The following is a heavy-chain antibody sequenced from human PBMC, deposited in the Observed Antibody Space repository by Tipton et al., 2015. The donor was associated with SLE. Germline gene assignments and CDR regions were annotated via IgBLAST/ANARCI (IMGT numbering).Heavy chain of an antibody. CDR2: IRYDGSNK. Sequence: GSLRLSCAASGFTFSSYGMHWVRQAPGKGLEWVAFIRYDGSNKYYADSVKGRFTISRDNSKNTLYLQMNSLRAEDTAVYYCAKDGARGYYYYGMDVWGQGTMGTVSS. D-gene: IGHD3-16*01. J-gene: IGHJ6*01. V-gene: IGHV3-30*02. CDR1: GFTFSSYG. CDR3: AKDGARGYYYYGMDV.